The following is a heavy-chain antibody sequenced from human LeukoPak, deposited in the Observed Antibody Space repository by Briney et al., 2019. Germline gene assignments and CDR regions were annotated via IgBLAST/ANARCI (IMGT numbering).Heavy chain of an antibody. Sequence: GSLRLSCAASGFTFSSYSMNWVRQAPGKGLEWVSYISSSSSTIYYADSVKGRFTISRDNAKNSLYLQMNSLRAEDTAVYYCARDDYDFWSGSSHWGQGTLVTVSS. V-gene: IGHV3-48*01. CDR3: ARDDYDFWSGSSH. J-gene: IGHJ1*01. CDR1: GFTFSSYS. D-gene: IGHD3-3*01. CDR2: ISSSSSTI.